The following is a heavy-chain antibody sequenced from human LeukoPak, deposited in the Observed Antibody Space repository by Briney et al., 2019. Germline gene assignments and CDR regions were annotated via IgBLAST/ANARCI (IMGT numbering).Heavy chain of an antibody. J-gene: IGHJ5*02. CDR3: ARYGDYESGWFDP. V-gene: IGHV1-69*01. CDR1: GGTFSSYA. CDR2: IIPIFGTA. D-gene: IGHD4-17*01. Sequence: SVKVSCKASGGTFSSYAISWVRQAPGQGLEWMGGIIPIFGTANYAQKFQGRVTITADESTSTAYMELSSLRSEDTAVYYCARYGDYESGWFDPWGQGTLVTVSS.